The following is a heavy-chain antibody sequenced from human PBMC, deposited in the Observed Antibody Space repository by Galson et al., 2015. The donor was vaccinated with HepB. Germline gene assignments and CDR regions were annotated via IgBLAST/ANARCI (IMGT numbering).Heavy chain of an antibody. D-gene: IGHD5-12*01. V-gene: IGHV6-1*01. Sequence: CAISGDSVSSNSAVWTWIRQSPSRGLEWLGRTYYRSKWYNDYAVFVKGRITINPDTSKNQFSPHLNSVTPEDTALYYCAREAAVGYDDFWGQGTVVTVSS. CDR3: AREAAVGYDDF. CDR2: TYYRSKWYN. J-gene: IGHJ4*02. CDR1: GDSVSSNSAV.